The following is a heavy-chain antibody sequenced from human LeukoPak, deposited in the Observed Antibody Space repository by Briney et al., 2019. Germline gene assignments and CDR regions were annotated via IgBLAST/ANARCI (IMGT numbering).Heavy chain of an antibody. CDR3: ALLGYCSSTSCFRPPFYFDY. Sequence: PSETLSLTCTVSGGSISSSSYYWGWIRQPPGKGLEWIGSIYYSGSTYYNPSLKSRVTISVDTSKNQFSLKLSSVTAGDPACYYCALLGYCSSTSCFRPPFYFDYWGQGTLVTVSS. CDR2: IYYSGST. D-gene: IGHD2-2*01. CDR1: GGSISSSSYY. J-gene: IGHJ4*02. V-gene: IGHV4-39*01.